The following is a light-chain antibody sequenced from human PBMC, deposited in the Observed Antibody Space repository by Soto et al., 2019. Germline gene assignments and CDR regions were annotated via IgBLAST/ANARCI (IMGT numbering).Light chain of an antibody. CDR2: DAS. V-gene: IGKV1-5*01. J-gene: IGKJ3*01. CDR1: QSISSW. Sequence: DIQMTQSPSTLSASVGDRVTITFRASQSISSWLAWYQQKPGKAPKLLIYDASSLESGVPSRFSGSGSGTEFTLTISSLQPDDFATYYCQQYDSLPPLFTFGPGTKVDIK. CDR3: QQYDSLPPLFT.